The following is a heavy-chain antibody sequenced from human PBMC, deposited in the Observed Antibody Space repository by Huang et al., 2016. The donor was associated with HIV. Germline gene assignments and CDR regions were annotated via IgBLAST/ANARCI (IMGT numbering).Heavy chain of an antibody. V-gene: IGHV1-8*01. CDR2: MNPNSGNT. CDR1: GYIFTSYD. D-gene: IGHD3-3*01. CDR3: ARDMFFDFGVISRVGVDAFDL. Sequence: QVQLVQSGAEVKKPGASVKVSCKASGYIFTSYDINWVRQATGQGLEWMGWMNPNSGNTGYAKKFQGRVTMTRNTSTSTSYMELSGLRSEDTAVYFCARDMFFDFGVISRVGVDAFDLWGQGTQVTVSP. J-gene: IGHJ3*01.